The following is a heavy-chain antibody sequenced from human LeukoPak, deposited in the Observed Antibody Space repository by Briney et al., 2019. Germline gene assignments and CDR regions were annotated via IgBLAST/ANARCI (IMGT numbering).Heavy chain of an antibody. V-gene: IGHV4-59*01. D-gene: IGHD6-6*01. CDR3: AREIEYSSSSGWFDP. J-gene: IGHJ5*02. CDR1: GGSISSYY. CDR2: IYYSGST. Sequence: SETLSLTCTASGGSISSYYWSWIRQPPGKGLEWIGYIYYSGSTNYNPSLKSRVTISVDTSKNQFSLKLSSVTAADTAMYYCAREIEYSSSSGWFDPWGQGTLVTVSS.